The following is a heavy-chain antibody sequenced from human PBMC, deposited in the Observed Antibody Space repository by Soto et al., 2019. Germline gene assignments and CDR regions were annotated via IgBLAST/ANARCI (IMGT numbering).Heavy chain of an antibody. J-gene: IGHJ4*02. Sequence: SSVKVSCKASGGSFGKSAINWVRQTPGQGLEWLGGFIPVYRTLNYAQKFQGRVTITADESTGTAYMTLSSLASDDTAVYYCATGVIWIGYFTVDSWGQGTRVTVSS. V-gene: IGHV1-69*13. CDR1: GGSFGKSA. D-gene: IGHD3-3*01. CDR3: ATGVIWIGYFTVDS. CDR2: FIPVYRTL.